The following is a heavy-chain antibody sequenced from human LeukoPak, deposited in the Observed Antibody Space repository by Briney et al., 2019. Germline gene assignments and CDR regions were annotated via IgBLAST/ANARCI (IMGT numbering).Heavy chain of an antibody. Sequence: ASVKVSCKASGGTFSSYAISWVRQAPGQGLEWMGGIIPIFGTANYAQKFQGRVTFTADESTSTAYMELSSLRSEDTAVYYCARGSNVDTAIDYWGQGTLVTVSS. CDR2: IIPIFGTA. J-gene: IGHJ4*02. CDR1: GGTFSSYA. D-gene: IGHD5-18*01. V-gene: IGHV1-69*13. CDR3: ARGSNVDTAIDY.